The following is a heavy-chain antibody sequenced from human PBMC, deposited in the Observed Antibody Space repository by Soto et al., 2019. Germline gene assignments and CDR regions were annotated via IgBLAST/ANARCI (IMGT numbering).Heavy chain of an antibody. Sequence: PGGSLILSCAASGFTFSSYSMNWVRQAPGKGLEWVSSISSSSNYIFYADSVKGRFTISRDNAKNSLYLQMNSLRAEDTAVYYCARPGVTGTWLTDWYFDLGGGGTLLTASS. CDR1: GFTFSSYS. J-gene: IGHJ2*01. CDR3: ARPGVTGTWLTDWYFDL. CDR2: ISSSSNYI. V-gene: IGHV3-21*01. D-gene: IGHD3-22*01.